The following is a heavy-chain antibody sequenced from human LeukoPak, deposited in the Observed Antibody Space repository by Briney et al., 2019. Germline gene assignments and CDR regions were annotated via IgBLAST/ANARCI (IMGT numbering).Heavy chain of an antibody. Sequence: GGSLRLSCAASGFTFSSYWMSWVRQAPGKGLEWVANIKQDGSEKYYVDSVKGRFTISRDNAKNSLYLQMNSLRAEDTAVYYCARDGGIVGATRYYYCMDVWGKGTTVTVSS. J-gene: IGHJ6*03. CDR1: GFTFSSYW. V-gene: IGHV3-7*01. CDR3: ARDGGIVGATRYYYCMDV. D-gene: IGHD1-26*01. CDR2: IKQDGSEK.